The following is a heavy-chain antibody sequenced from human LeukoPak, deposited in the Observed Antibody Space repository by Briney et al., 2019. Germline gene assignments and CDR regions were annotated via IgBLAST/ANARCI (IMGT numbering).Heavy chain of an antibody. V-gene: IGHV3-7*01. CDR1: GFIFNNYW. D-gene: IGHD6-19*01. Sequence: RGSLRLSCAASGFIFNNYWMSWVRQAPGKGLEWVADVKQDASEKYYVDSVKGRFTISRDNAKNSLYLQMNSLRAEDTAVYYCVRGRYNSGLFYFDYWGQGALVTVSS. CDR2: VKQDASEK. J-gene: IGHJ4*02. CDR3: VRGRYNSGLFYFDY.